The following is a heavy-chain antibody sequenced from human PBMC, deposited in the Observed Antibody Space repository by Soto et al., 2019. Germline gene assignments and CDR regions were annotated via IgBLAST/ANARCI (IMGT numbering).Heavy chain of an antibody. CDR3: ARDKGGNTLDFDY. Sequence: SVKVSCKASGFTFTSYAISWVRQAPGQGLEWMGGIIPIFGTANYAQKFQGRVTITADESTSTAYMELSSLRSEDTAVYYCARDKGGNTLDFDYWGQGTLVTVSS. CDR1: GFTFTSYA. V-gene: IGHV1-69*13. D-gene: IGHD2-15*01. CDR2: IIPIFGTA. J-gene: IGHJ4*02.